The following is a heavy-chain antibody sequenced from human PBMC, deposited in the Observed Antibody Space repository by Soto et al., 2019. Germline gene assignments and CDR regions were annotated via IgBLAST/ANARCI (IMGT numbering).Heavy chain of an antibody. J-gene: IGHJ6*03. CDR3: ARDIPTTVRGRYYYYYYMDV. CDR2: INAGNGNT. D-gene: IGHD4-4*01. Sequence: ASVKVSCKASGYTLTGYAMHWVRQAPGQRLEWMGWINAGNGNTKYSQKFQGRVTITRDTSASTAYMELSSLRSEDTAVYYCARDIPTTVRGRYYYYYYMDVWGKGTTVTVSS. CDR1: GYTLTGYA. V-gene: IGHV1-3*01.